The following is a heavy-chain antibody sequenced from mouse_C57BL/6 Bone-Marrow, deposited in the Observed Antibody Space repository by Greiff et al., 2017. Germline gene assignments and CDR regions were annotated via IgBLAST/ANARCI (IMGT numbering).Heavy chain of an antibody. J-gene: IGHJ3*01. Sequence: VESGGDLVKPGGSLKLSCAASGFTFSSYGMSWVRQTPDKRLEWVATISSGGSYTYYPDSVKGRFTISRDNAKNTLYLQMSSLKSEDTAMYYCARPTMIKAWFAYWGQGTLVTVSA. V-gene: IGHV5-6*01. CDR2: ISSGGSYT. CDR1: GFTFSSYG. CDR3: ARPTMIKAWFAY. D-gene: IGHD2-4*01.